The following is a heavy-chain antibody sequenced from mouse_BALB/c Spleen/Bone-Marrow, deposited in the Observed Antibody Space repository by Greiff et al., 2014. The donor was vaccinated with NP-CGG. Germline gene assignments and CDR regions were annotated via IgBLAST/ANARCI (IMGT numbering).Heavy chain of an antibody. D-gene: IGHD4-1*01. CDR1: GYTFTDYN. CDR2: IYPYNGGT. V-gene: IGHV1S29*02. CDR3: ARLGRDY. J-gene: IGHJ2*01. Sequence: VQLQQPVPELVKPGASVKISCKASGYTFTDYNMHWVKQSHGKSLEWIGYIYPYNGGTGYNQKFKSKATLTVDNSSSTAYMELRSLTSEDSAVYYCARLGRDYGGQGTTLTVSS.